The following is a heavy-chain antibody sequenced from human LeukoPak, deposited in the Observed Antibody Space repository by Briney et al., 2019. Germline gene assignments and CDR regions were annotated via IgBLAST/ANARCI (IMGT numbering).Heavy chain of an antibody. Sequence: KPSETLSLTCTVSGGSISSYYWSWIRQPPGKGLEWIGYIYYSGSTNYNPSLKSRVTISVDTSKNQFSLKLSSVTAADTAVYYCARDSNPGYYYDSSGYLTGFDYWGQGTLVTVSS. CDR1: GGSISSYY. J-gene: IGHJ4*02. CDR2: IYYSGST. D-gene: IGHD3-22*01. CDR3: ARDSNPGYYYDSSGYLTGFDY. V-gene: IGHV4-59*01.